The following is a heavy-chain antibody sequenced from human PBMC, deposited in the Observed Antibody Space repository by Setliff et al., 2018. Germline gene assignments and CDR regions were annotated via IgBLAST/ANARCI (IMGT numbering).Heavy chain of an antibody. V-gene: IGHV4-38-2*02. CDR3: AEHRSYFDY. Sequence: PSETLSLTCTVSGYSISNDYFWGWIRQPPGKGLEWIGSIYHSGSTSYYPSLKSRVTISVDTSKNQFSLNLSSVTAADTAVYYCAEHRSYFDYWGQGTLVTVSS. CDR1: GYSISNDYF. J-gene: IGHJ4*02. CDR2: IYHSGST.